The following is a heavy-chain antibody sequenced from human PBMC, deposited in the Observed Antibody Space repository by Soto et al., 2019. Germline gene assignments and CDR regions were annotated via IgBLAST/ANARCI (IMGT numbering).Heavy chain of an antibody. CDR2: IYNGEST. CDR1: GASIRNYY. D-gene: IGHD2-8*02. J-gene: IGHJ4*02. CDR3: AKTTGGPGFDY. Sequence: QMQLQESGPGLVKPSETMSLTCTASGASIRNYYWNWILQPPGKGLEWIGHIYNGESTNYNPSLKIRVTTSVGTSKNLLSLKLRSVTDADTAVYSCAKTTGGPGFDYWGQGALVTVSS. V-gene: IGHV4-59*01.